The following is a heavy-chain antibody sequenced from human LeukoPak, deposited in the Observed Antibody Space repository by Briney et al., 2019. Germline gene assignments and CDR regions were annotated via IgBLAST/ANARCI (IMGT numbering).Heavy chain of an antibody. CDR2: IYPGDSDT. CDR3: ARLPYSSSPRVDY. V-gene: IGHV5-51*01. CDR1: GYSFTSYW. Sequence: GESLKISCKGSGYSFTSYWVGWVRQMPGKGLEWMGIIYPGDSDTRYSPSFQGQVTISADKSIGTAYLQWSSLKASDTAMYYCARLPYSSSPRVDYWGQGTLVTVSS. J-gene: IGHJ4*02. D-gene: IGHD6-6*01.